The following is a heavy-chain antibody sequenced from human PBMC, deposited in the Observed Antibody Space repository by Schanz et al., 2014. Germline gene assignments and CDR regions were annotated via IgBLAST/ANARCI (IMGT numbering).Heavy chain of an antibody. J-gene: IGHJ6*02. V-gene: IGHV3-72*01. CDR2: VRNKNNRYTT. CDR1: GFTFSKYW. CDR3: ARAQGGSRLCYGVDA. Sequence: EVQLVESGGGLVQPGGSLRLSCGGSGFTFSKYWMRWVRQAPGNGLEWVGRVRNKNNRYTTEYAASVKGRFTISRDDSMNTVYLQMNSLRSDDAAVYYCARAQGGSRLCYGVDAWGQGTTVTVSS. D-gene: IGHD3-22*01.